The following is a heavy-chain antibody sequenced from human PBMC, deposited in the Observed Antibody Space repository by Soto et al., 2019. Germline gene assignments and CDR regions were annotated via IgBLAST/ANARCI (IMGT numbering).Heavy chain of an antibody. V-gene: IGHV2-5*02. CDR1: GFSLSTSGVG. D-gene: IGHD3-16*01. Sequence: QITLKESGPTLVKPTQTLTLTCTFSGFSLSTSGVGVGWIRQPPGKALEWLALIYWDDDKRYSPSLKSRLTITKDTSKNQAVLTMTNMDPVDTATYYCAHTAFWFGNRNTLFDYWGQGTLVTVSS. CDR2: IYWDDDK. CDR3: AHTAFWFGNRNTLFDY. J-gene: IGHJ4*02.